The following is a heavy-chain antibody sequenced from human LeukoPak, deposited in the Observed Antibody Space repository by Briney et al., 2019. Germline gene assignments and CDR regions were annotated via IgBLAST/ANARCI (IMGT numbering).Heavy chain of an antibody. V-gene: IGHV1-2*02. Sequence: ASVKVSCKASGYTFTGYYMHWVRQAPGQGLEWMGWINPNSGGTNYAQKFQGRVTMTRDTSITTAYMELSTLRSDDTAVYYCARDRAGITGTIDFSFDYWGQGTLVTVSS. CDR3: ARDRAGITGTIDFSFDY. CDR1: GYTFTGYY. J-gene: IGHJ4*02. D-gene: IGHD1-7*01. CDR2: INPNSGGT.